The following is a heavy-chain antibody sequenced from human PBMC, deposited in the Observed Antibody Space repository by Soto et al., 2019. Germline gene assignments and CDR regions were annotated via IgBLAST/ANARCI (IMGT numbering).Heavy chain of an antibody. D-gene: IGHD6-25*01. CDR2: ISYDGSNK. CDR3: ASLGRGYGGTYYYYYYMDV. CDR1: GFTFSSCG. V-gene: IGHV3-30*03. J-gene: IGHJ6*03. Sequence: GGSLRLSCAASGFTFSSCGMHWVRQAPGKGLEWVAIISYDGSNKYYADSVKGRFTISRDNSKNTLYLQMNSLSAEDTAVYYCASLGRGYGGTYYYYYYMDVWGKGTTVTVSS.